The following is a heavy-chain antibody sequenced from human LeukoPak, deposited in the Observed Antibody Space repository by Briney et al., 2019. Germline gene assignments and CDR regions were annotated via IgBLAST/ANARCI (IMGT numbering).Heavy chain of an antibody. D-gene: IGHD5-18*01. Sequence: SETRSLTCAVSGASMNTPYWSWIRQPPGKGLEWIGYLLGTVTTKDNPSLQGRFTLSADTSKNPFSLRLTSVTAADTAVYYCATIKRGNIFGYFDFWGQGIPVTVSS. J-gene: IGHJ4*02. CDR1: GASMNTPY. V-gene: IGHV4-4*09. CDR3: ATIKRGNIFGYFDF. CDR2: LLGTVTT.